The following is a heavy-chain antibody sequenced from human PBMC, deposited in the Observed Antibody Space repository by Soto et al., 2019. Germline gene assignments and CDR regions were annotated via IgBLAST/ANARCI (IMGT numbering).Heavy chain of an antibody. CDR1: GGAFSGYY. J-gene: IGHJ6*02. CDR3: ARTIAVAGMGYYYYGMDV. D-gene: IGHD6-19*01. V-gene: IGHV4-34*01. Sequence: SETLYITCAVYGGAFSGYYWSWIRQPPGKGLEWIGEINHSGSTNYNPSLKSRVTISVDTSKNQFSLKLSSVTDADTAVYYCARTIAVAGMGYYYYGMDVWGQGTTVT. CDR2: INHSGST.